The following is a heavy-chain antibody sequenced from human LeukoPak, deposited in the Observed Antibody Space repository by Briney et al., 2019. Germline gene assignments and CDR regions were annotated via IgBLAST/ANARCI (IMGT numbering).Heavy chain of an antibody. J-gene: IGHJ4*02. Sequence: ASVKVSCKASGGTFSSYAISWVRQAPGQGLEWMGGIIPIFGTANYAQKFQGRVTITMDESTSTAYMELSSLRSEDTAVYYCARYSYGYGYFDYWGQGTLVTVSS. CDR3: ARYSYGYGYFDY. CDR1: GGTFSSYA. V-gene: IGHV1-69*05. D-gene: IGHD5-18*01. CDR2: IIPIFGTA.